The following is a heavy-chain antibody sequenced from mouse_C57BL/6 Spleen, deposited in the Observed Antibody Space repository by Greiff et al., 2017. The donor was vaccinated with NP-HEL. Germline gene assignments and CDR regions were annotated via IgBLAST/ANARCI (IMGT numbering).Heavy chain of an antibody. CDR1: GYAFTNYL. V-gene: IGHV1-54*01. Sequence: VQLQQSGAELVRPGTSVKVSCKASGYAFTNYLIEWVKQRPGQGLEWIGVINPGSGGTNYNEKFKGKATLTADKSSSTAYMQLSSLTSEDSAVYFCARGGGYYRYAMDYWGQGTSVTVSS. D-gene: IGHD2-3*01. CDR3: ARGGGYYRYAMDY. CDR2: INPGSGGT. J-gene: IGHJ4*01.